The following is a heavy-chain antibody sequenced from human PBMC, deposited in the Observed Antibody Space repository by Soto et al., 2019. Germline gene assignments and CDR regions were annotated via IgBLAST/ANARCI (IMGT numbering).Heavy chain of an antibody. CDR3: ARLTYLNTWPVFDY. Sequence: QVQLVQSGAEVKQPGSSVKVSCKAAGGTFNRSAISWVRQAPGQGLEWMGGTIPFFNTANSAQKFQGRVTFTADETTATVYMELSSLRADDTAIYYCARLTYLNTWPVFDYWGQGTLVTVSS. J-gene: IGHJ4*02. CDR2: TIPFFNTA. CDR1: GGTFNRSA. V-gene: IGHV1-69*12. D-gene: IGHD1-20*01.